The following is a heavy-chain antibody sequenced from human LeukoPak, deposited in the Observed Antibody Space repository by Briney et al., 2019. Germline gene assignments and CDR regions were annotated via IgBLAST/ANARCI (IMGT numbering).Heavy chain of an antibody. CDR1: GFTFSDYS. CDR3: ARDLNWETY. D-gene: IGHD1-1*01. J-gene: IGHJ4*02. Sequence: GGSLRLSCAGSGFTFSDYSMNWVRQAPGKGLEWVSSISSIRSYIYYGDSVKGRFTISRDNAKNSLYLQMNSLRAEDTAVYYCARDLNWETYWGQGTLVTVSS. V-gene: IGHV3-21*06. CDR2: ISSIRSYI.